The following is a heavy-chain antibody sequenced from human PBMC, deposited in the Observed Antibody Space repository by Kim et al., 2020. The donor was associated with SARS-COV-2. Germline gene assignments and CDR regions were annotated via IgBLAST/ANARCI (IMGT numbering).Heavy chain of an antibody. CDR3: ARGGGAYCGGDCDRTFDY. CDR2: IYSDGST. CDR1: GITVSSDY. V-gene: IGHV3-66*01. D-gene: IGHD2-21*02. J-gene: IGHJ4*02. Sequence: GGSLRLSCAASGITVSSDYMSWVRQAPGKGLEWVSAIYSDGSTYYSDSVKGRFTMSRDNPNNMVYLQMNSLRAEDTAVYYCARGGGAYCGGDCDRTFDYWGQGTLVTVSP.